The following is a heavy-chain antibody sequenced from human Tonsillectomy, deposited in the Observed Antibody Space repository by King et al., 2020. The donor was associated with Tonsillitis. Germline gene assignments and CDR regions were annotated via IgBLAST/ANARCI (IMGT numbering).Heavy chain of an antibody. Sequence: VQLVESGGGLVQPGGSLKLSCAASGFTFSGSAMHWVRQASGNGLEGVGRIRSKTNSYATAYVASVKGRFTISRDDSKNTAYLQMNSLKTEDTAVYYCTRPTGDYDILTGSANWFDPWGQGTLVTVSS. CDR3: TRPTGDYDILTGSANWFDP. J-gene: IGHJ5*02. V-gene: IGHV3-73*02. D-gene: IGHD3-9*01. CDR1: GFTFSGSA. CDR2: IRSKTNSYAT.